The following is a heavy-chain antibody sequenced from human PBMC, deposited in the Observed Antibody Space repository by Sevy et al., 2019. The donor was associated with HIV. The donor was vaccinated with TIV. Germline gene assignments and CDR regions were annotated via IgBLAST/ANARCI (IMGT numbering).Heavy chain of an antibody. D-gene: IGHD1-26*01. CDR1: GFTFSSYA. J-gene: IGHJ6*02. Sequence: GGSLRLSCAASGFTFSSYAMSWVRQAPGKGLEWVSAISGSGGSTYYADSVKGRFTISRDNSKNTLYLQMSSLRAEDTAVYYCAKGETGSYYYYYYGMDVWGQGTTVTVSS. V-gene: IGHV3-23*01. CDR2: ISGSGGST. CDR3: AKGETGSYYYYYYGMDV.